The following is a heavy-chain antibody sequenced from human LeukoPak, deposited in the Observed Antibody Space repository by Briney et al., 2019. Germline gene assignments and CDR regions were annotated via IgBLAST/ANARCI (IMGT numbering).Heavy chain of an antibody. CDR2: IGGSGVTK. CDR3: ARGASSWEYTTCDV. J-gene: IGHJ3*01. D-gene: IGHD6-13*01. V-gene: IGHV3-23*01. Sequence: GGSLRLPCAASGFKFTNYAMHWVRQAPGKGLEWVSTIGGSGVTKFYADSVAGRFTISRDNSNNALFLQMNNLRAEDVAIYYCARGASSWEYTTCDVWGQGAIVTVSS. CDR1: GFKFTNYA.